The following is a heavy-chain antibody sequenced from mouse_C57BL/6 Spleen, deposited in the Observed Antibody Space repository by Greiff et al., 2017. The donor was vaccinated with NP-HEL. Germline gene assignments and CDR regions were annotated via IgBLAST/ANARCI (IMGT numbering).Heavy chain of an antibody. J-gene: IGHJ4*01. CDR3: AGWLLDAMDY. V-gene: IGHV1-22*01. Sequence: EVQLQESGPELVKPGASVKMSCKASGYTFTDYNMHWVKQSHGKSLEWIGYINPNNGGTSYNQKFKGKATLTVNKSSSTAYMEPRSLTSEDSAVYYCAGWLLDAMDYWGQGTSVTVSS. CDR2: INPNNGGT. D-gene: IGHD2-3*01. CDR1: GYTFTDYN.